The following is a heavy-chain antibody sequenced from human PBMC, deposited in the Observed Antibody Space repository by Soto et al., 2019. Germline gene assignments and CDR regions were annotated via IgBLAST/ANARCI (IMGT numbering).Heavy chain of an antibody. CDR3: ASSTGYRIFDC. J-gene: IGHJ4*02. D-gene: IGHD3-9*01. CDR2: IFWDDDK. V-gene: IGHV2-5*02. CDR1: GFSLSTPGVG. Sequence: QTTLKESGPTLVKPTQTLTLTCTFSGFSLSTPGVGVGWVRQPPGKALEWLALIFWDDDKRYSPSLKSRLTITKDTSKNQVVLTMTNMDPVDTATYYCASSTGYRIFDCWGQGTLVAVSS.